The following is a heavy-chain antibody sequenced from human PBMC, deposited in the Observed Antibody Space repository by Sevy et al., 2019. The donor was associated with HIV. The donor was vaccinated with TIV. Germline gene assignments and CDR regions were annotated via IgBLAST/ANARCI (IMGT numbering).Heavy chain of an antibody. Sequence: GGSLRLSCAASGFTFSSYWMSWVRQAPGKGLEWVANIKQDGSEKYYVDSVKGRFTISRDNAKNSLYLQMNSLRAEDKAVYYCARENIVVVPAAMDYYYYGMDVWGQGTTVTVSS. CDR2: IKQDGSEK. V-gene: IGHV3-7*01. CDR3: ARENIVVVPAAMDYYYYGMDV. CDR1: GFTFSSYW. D-gene: IGHD2-2*01. J-gene: IGHJ6*02.